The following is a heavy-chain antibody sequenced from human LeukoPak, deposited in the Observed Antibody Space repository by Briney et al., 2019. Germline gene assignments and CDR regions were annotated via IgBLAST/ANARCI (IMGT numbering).Heavy chain of an antibody. CDR2: ISFNSDNI. J-gene: IGHJ4*02. CDR1: GFTLRDYA. V-gene: IGHV3-9*01. CDR3: AKAKGFAAMYYFDY. D-gene: IGHD6-25*01. Sequence: PGGSLRLSCAASGFTLRDYAMHWVRQVPGKSLEWVSGISFNSDNIDYADSVKGRFTISRDNAKNSLHLQMNSLRVEDTAWYYCAKAKGFAAMYYFDYWGQGALVTVSS.